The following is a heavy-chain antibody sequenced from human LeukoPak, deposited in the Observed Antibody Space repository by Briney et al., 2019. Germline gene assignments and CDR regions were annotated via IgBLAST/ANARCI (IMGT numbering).Heavy chain of an antibody. CDR1: GGSISSGSYY. J-gene: IGHJ4*02. Sequence: SETLSLTCTVSGGSISSGSYYWSWIRQPAGKGLEWIGYIYYSGTANYNPSLKSRVSMSVDTSKNQFSLKLSSVTAADTAVYYCARDYSSSWRWGQLYYFDYWGQGTLVTVSS. CDR3: ARDYSSSWRWGQLYYFDY. D-gene: IGHD6-13*01. V-gene: IGHV4-61*10. CDR2: IYYSGTA.